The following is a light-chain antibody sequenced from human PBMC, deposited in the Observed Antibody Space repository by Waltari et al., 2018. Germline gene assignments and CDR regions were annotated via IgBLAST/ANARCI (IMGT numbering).Light chain of an antibody. J-gene: IGKJ4*01. CDR2: RGS. V-gene: IGKV1-5*03. Sequence: DIQMTQSPSTLSAFVGERVTITCRASQSINRWGAWYQQKPGQVPKFLISRGSTVQTGVPSRFSGSGSGTEFNLTISSLQPDDSATYHCQQYDTYPLTFGGGTKVEIK. CDR1: QSINRW. CDR3: QQYDTYPLT.